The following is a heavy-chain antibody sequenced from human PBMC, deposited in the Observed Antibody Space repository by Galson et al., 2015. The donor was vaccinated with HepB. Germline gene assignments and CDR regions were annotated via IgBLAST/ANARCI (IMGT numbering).Heavy chain of an antibody. V-gene: IGHV1-46*01. CDR3: ALYYQTGAFDI. Sequence: SVKVSCKASGYTFTSYYMHWVRQAPGQGLEWMGIINPSGGSTSYAQKFQGRVTMTRDTSTSTVYMELSSLRSEDTAVYYCALYYQTGAFDIWGQGTMVTVSS. CDR2: INPSGGST. D-gene: IGHD7-27*01. CDR1: GYTFTSYY. J-gene: IGHJ3*02.